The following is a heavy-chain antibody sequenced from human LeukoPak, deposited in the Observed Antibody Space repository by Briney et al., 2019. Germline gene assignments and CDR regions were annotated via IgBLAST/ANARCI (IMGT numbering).Heavy chain of an antibody. V-gene: IGHV3-23*01. CDR3: ARARATGYYFDY. CDR2: ISGSGGST. J-gene: IGHJ4*02. Sequence: GGSLRLSCAASGFTFSSYAMSWVRQAPGKGLEWVSAISGSGGSTYYADSVKGRFTISRDNAKNSLYLQMNSLRAEDTAVYYCARARATGYYFDYWGQGTLVTVSS. CDR1: GFTFSSYA. D-gene: IGHD5-12*01.